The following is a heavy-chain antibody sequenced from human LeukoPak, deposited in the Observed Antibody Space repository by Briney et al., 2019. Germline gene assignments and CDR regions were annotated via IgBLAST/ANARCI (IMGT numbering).Heavy chain of an antibody. CDR1: GGSIGSTRYY. V-gene: IGHV4-39*07. D-gene: IGHD3-22*01. CDR2: INHSGST. J-gene: IGHJ3*02. CDR3: ARGITMIVAPDI. Sequence: SETLSLTCTVSGGSIGSTRYYWGWIRQPPGKGLEWIGEINHSGSTSYNPSLKSRVTISVDTSKNQFSLKLSSVTAADTAVYYCARGITMIVAPDIWGQGTMVTVSS.